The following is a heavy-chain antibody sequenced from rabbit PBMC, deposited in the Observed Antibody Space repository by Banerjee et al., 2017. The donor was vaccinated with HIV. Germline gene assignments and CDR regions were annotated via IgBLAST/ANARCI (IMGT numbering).Heavy chain of an antibody. D-gene: IGHD1-1*01. CDR3: ARDPAYASSSGYNIPNL. Sequence: QSLEESGGDLVKPGASLTLTCKASGFSFSSNYWMCWVRQAPGKGLEWIACIDTNDGDTDYANWPKGRFTISKTSSTTVTLQVTSLTAADTATYFCARDPAYASSSGYNIPNLWGPGTLVTVS. V-gene: IGHV1S40*01. CDR2: IDTNDGDT. CDR1: GFSFSSNYW. J-gene: IGHJ4*01.